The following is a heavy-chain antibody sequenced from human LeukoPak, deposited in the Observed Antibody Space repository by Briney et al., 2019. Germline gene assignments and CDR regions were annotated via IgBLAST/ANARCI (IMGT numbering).Heavy chain of an antibody. CDR3: TGHSIAARPRFDY. J-gene: IGHJ4*02. Sequence: SQTLSLTRIVSGGSISSVTYYWGWIRQPPGKGLEWIGSIYYSGSTYYNPSLKSRVTISVDTSKNQFSLKLSSVPAADTAVYYCTGHSIAARPRFDYWGQGTLVTASS. D-gene: IGHD6-6*01. CDR1: GGSISSVTYY. CDR2: IYYSGST. V-gene: IGHV4-39*01.